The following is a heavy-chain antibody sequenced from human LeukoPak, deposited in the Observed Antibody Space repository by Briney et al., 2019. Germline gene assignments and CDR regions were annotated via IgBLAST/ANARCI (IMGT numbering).Heavy chain of an antibody. J-gene: IGHJ3*02. D-gene: IGHD7-27*01. CDR2: ISYDGSNK. CDR1: GFTFSRYG. CDR3: AKGITGDVWYDAFDI. Sequence: PGGSLRLSCAASGFTFSRYGMHWVRQAPGRGLEWMAVISYDGSNKYYADSVMGRFTISRDNSKNTLYLQMNSLRAEDTAVYYCAKGITGDVWYDAFDIWGQGTMVTVSS. V-gene: IGHV3-30*18.